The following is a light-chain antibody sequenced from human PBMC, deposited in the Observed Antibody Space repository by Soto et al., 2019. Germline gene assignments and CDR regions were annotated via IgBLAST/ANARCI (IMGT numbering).Light chain of an antibody. V-gene: IGKV3-20*01. J-gene: IGKJ1*01. Sequence: DIVLTQSPGTLSLSPGDRATLSCRASQSITGNYLAWHQQKPGQAPTLLIYGASTRAPGIPDRFNGSGSGTDFHLTLSRLEADYGAVDHCHQYGSSVRAFGQGTKLEI. CDR2: GAS. CDR1: QSITGNY. CDR3: HQYGSSVRA.